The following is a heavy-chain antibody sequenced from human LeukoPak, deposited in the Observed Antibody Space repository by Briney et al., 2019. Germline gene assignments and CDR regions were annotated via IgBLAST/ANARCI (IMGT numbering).Heavy chain of an antibody. J-gene: IGHJ4*02. V-gene: IGHV4-39*01. CDR3: ARLPGYSSPLY. Sequence: PSETLSLTCTVSGGSISSSSYYWGWSRQPPGKGLEWIGSIYYSGSTYYNPSLKSRVTISVDTSKNQFSLKLSSVTAADTAVYYCARLPGYSSPLYWGQGTLVTVSS. CDR1: GGSISSSSYY. D-gene: IGHD6-13*01. CDR2: IYYSGST.